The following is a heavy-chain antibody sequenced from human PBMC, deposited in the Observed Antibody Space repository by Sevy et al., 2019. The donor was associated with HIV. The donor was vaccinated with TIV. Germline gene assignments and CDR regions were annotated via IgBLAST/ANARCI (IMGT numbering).Heavy chain of an antibody. CDR2: IRYDGSNK. J-gene: IGHJ6*02. D-gene: IGHD1-26*01. Sequence: GGSLRLSCAASGFTFSSYGMHWVRQAPGKGLEWVAFIRYDGSNKYYADSVKGPFTISSNNSKNTPYLQMNSLRAEDTAVYYCATSWAIVGATNYYYYGMDVWGQGTTVTVSS. CDR3: ATSWAIVGATNYYYYGMDV. V-gene: IGHV3-30*02. CDR1: GFTFSSYG.